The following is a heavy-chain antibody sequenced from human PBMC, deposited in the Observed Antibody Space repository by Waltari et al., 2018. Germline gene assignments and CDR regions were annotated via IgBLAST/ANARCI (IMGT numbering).Heavy chain of an antibody. Sequence: EVAFVESGGDLVQPGGSLRLSCAASGFSFSNYWMNWVRQAPGKGLEWVDNIKQDGSENYYLGSVKGRFTISRDNAKNLLYLQMNSLRAEDTAVYYCARGINSPGIDYWGQGNLVTVSS. CDR3: ARGINSPGIDY. CDR2: IKQDGSEN. CDR1: GFSFSNYW. J-gene: IGHJ4*02. D-gene: IGHD1-26*01. V-gene: IGHV3-7*01.